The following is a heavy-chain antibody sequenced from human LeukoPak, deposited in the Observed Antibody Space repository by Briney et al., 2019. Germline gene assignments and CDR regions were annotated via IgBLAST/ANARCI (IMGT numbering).Heavy chain of an antibody. CDR3: ARGEGQAVSAFDY. Sequence: SSETLSLTCTVSGGSISSYYWNWIRQPPGKGLEWLGYIHYSGSTKYNPSLESRVTISLDTAKNPFSLRLSSLTAADTAVYYCARGEGQAVSAFDYWGQGMLVTVSS. V-gene: IGHV4-59*01. CDR2: IHYSGST. J-gene: IGHJ4*02. CDR1: GGSISSYY. D-gene: IGHD2-21*02.